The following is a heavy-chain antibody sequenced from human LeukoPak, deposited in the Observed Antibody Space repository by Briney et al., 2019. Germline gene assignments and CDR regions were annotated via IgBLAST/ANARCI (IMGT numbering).Heavy chain of an antibody. D-gene: IGHD6-13*01. CDR1: GYTFTTYW. CDR2: INSDGSNT. J-gene: IGHJ4*02. V-gene: IGHV3-74*01. Sequence: GGSLRLSCAASGYTFTTYWIHWVRQAPGKGLVWVSLINSDGSNTGYTDSVKGRFTISRDNAKNMVYLQMNSLRAEDTAVYYCIRDSSSSFDYWGQGTLVTVSS. CDR3: IRDSSSSFDY.